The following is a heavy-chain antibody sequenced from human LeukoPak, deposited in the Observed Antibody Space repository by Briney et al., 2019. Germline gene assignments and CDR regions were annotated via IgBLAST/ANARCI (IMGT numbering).Heavy chain of an antibody. CDR2: IYYSGST. CDR1: GGSISSSSNY. V-gene: IGHV4-39*01. CDR3: ARPTGITMVRGVIGYYFNY. D-gene: IGHD3-10*01. Sequence: SETLSLTCTVSGGSISSSSNYWGWIRQPPGKGLEWIGNIYYSGSTYYNPSLKSRVTISVDTSKNQFSLKLSSVTAADTAVYDCARPTGITMVRGVIGYYFNYWGQGTLVTVPS. J-gene: IGHJ4*02.